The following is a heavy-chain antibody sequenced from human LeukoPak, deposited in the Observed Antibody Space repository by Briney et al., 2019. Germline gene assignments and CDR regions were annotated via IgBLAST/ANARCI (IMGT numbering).Heavy chain of an antibody. CDR1: GFTFSSYS. J-gene: IGHJ6*02. Sequence: GGSLRLSCAASGFTFSSYSMNWVRQAPGKGLEWVSSISSSSSYIYYADSVKGRFTISRDNAKNSLYLQMNSLRAEDTAVYYCARVLIVVVPAAINNYYYYGMDVWGQGTTVTVSS. CDR2: ISSSSSYI. CDR3: ARVLIVVVPAAINNYYYYGMDV. D-gene: IGHD2-2*01. V-gene: IGHV3-21*01.